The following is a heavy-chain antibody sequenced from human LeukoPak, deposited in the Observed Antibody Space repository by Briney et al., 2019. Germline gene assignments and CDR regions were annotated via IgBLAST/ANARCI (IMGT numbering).Heavy chain of an antibody. CDR3: ARQTDPYYHYGLDF. CDR1: GGSIKNYY. CDR2: VYYTGTT. V-gene: IGHV4-59*01. Sequence: SETLSLTCALSGGSIKNYYWSWIRQPLGKGLEWIGYVYYTGTTSYNPSLKSRVTISVETSKNQFSLTLNSVTAADTAVYHCARQTDPYYHYGLDFWGQGTTVIVSS. J-gene: IGHJ6*02.